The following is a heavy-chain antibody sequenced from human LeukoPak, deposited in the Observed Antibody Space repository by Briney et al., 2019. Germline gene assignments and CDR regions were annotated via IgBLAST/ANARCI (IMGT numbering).Heavy chain of an antibody. CDR3: ARGSSGAGSYFDY. CDR1: GFNFSNAW. D-gene: IGHD3-10*01. V-gene: IGHV3-21*01. CDR2: ISSSRNYK. Sequence: GGSLRLSCAASGFNFSNAWMSWVRQAPGKGLEWVSSISSSRNYKYYSDSVKGRFTISTDNAKYSLDLQMNSLRVEGTALYYCARGSSGAGSYFDYWGLGTLVTVSS. J-gene: IGHJ4*02.